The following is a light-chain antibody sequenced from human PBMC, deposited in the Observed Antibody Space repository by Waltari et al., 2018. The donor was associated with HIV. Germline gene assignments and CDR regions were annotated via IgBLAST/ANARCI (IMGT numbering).Light chain of an antibody. CDR3: CSYAGSYTLGV. Sequence: QSALTQPRSVSGSPGQSVTISCTGTSSDVGGYNYVSWYQQHPGKAPKVMIYDVSHRPSGVPDRFSGSKSGNTASLTISGLQAEDEADYYCCSYAGSYTLGVFGGGTKLTVL. V-gene: IGLV2-11*01. J-gene: IGLJ2*01. CDR2: DVS. CDR1: SSDVGGYNY.